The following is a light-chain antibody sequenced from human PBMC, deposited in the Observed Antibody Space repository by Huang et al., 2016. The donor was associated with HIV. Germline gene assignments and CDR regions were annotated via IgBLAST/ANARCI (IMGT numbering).Light chain of an antibody. J-gene: IGKJ4*01. CDR3: QQFNNYPGT. V-gene: IGKV1D-13*01. CDR2: DAS. CDR1: QAIGRA. Sequence: AVQLTQSPSSLSASVGDRVTITCRASQAIGRALAWYQQKPGKTPQLLIYDASTLQSRVPLRFSGSGSGTDFTLTISSLQPEDFAIYYCQQFNNYPGTFGGGTKVEIK.